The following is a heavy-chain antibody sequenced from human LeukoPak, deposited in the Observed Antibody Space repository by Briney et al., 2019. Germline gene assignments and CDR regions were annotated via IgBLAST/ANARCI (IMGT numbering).Heavy chain of an antibody. Sequence: PGGSLRLSCAGSGFTFRSHAMSWVRQAPGKGLEWVSSINGGKGSSTYYADSVKGRFTITRDNSKNTVLLQMDSLMSEDTAVYYCARVATTQAPFDHWGQGTLVTVSS. V-gene: IGHV3-23*01. J-gene: IGHJ4*02. CDR3: ARVATTQAPFDH. CDR2: INGGKGSST. D-gene: IGHD1-1*01. CDR1: GFTFRSHA.